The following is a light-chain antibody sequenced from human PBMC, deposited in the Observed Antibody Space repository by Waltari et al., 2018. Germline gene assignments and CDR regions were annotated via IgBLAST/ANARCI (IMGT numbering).Light chain of an antibody. V-gene: IGKV3-20*01. CDR2: DAS. Sequence: EIVLTQSPGTLYLSPGERATLACRASQSVGRALAWYQQKPGQAPRLLINDASRRATGIPDRFSGSGSGTDFSLTISRLEPEDFAVYYCQHYVRLPATFGQGTKVEI. J-gene: IGKJ1*01. CDR3: QHYVRLPAT. CDR1: QSVGRA.